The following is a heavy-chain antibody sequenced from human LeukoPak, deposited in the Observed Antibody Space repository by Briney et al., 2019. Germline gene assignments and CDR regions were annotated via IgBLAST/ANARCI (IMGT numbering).Heavy chain of an antibody. D-gene: IGHD3-22*01. CDR2: IYYSGST. J-gene: IGHJ4*02. CDR1: GGSISSGGYY. Sequence: SETLSLTCTVSGGSISSGGYYWSWIRQHPGKGLEWIGYIYYSGSTYYNPSLKSRVTISVDTPKNQFSLKLSSVTAADTAVYYCARVGNYYDSSGYYYSTSPFDYWGQGTLVTVSS. V-gene: IGHV4-31*03. CDR3: ARVGNYYDSSGYYYSTSPFDY.